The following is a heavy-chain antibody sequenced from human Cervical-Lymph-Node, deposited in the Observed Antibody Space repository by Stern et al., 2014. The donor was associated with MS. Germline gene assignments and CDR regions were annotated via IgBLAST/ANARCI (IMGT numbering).Heavy chain of an antibody. D-gene: IGHD2-21*01. CDR2: VIPDDSAS. V-gene: IGHV5-51*01. CDR1: GYTFSNFW. Sequence: EVQLVESGAEVRKPGQPLTISCKGAGYTFSNFWIGWVRQVPGKGLEWMGIVIPDDSASRYSPALRGQFTIADDKSTSTAYLQWSSLKASDSAIYYCARLIAPAGDAFDIWGQGTMVSVSS. CDR3: ARLIAPAGDAFDI. J-gene: IGHJ3*02.